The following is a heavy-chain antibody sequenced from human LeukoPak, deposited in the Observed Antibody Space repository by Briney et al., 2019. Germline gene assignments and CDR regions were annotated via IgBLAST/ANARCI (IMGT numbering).Heavy chain of an antibody. CDR2: IIPVLDIT. Sequence: ASVQVSCKTSGGTFSTSAITWVRQAPGQGLEWMGRIIPVLDITTYAQRFQGRVTITADTSTSTVYMELSSLRSEETAVYYCARDQGLTAPPPYGLDVWGQGTTVIVSS. J-gene: IGHJ6*02. CDR1: GGTFSTSA. CDR3: ARDQGLTAPPPYGLDV. D-gene: IGHD5-18*01. V-gene: IGHV1-69*04.